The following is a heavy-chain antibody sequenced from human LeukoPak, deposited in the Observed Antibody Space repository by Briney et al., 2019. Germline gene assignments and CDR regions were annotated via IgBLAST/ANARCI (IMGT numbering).Heavy chain of an antibody. Sequence: GASVKVSCKASGYTFTSYGISWVRQAPGQGLEWMGWISAYNGNTNYAQKLQGRVTMTTDTSTSTAYMELRSLRSDDTAVYYCAREYVYGVAATPPLDYWGQGTLVTVSS. CDR1: GYTFTSYG. CDR2: ISAYNGNT. D-gene: IGHD2-15*01. J-gene: IGHJ4*02. V-gene: IGHV1-18*04. CDR3: AREYVYGVAATPPLDY.